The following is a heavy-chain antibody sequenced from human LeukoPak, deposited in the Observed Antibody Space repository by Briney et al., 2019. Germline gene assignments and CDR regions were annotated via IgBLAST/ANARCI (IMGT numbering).Heavy chain of an antibody. D-gene: IGHD6-19*01. CDR1: GFTFSSYS. CDR2: IYYSGST. V-gene: IGHV4-59*01. J-gene: IGHJ4*02. Sequence: GSLRLSCAASGFTFSSYSMNWIRQPPGKGLEWIGYIYYSGSTNYNPSLKSRVTISVDTSKNQFSLKLSSVTAADTAVYYCASGSPGSGWSDYWGQGTLVTVSS. CDR3: ASGSPGSGWSDY.